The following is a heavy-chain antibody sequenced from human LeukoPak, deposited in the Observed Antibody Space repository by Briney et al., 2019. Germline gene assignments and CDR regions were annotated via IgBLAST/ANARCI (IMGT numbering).Heavy chain of an antibody. J-gene: IGHJ4*02. CDR1: GGSISSYY. CDR3: ARGYSSSWYAYFDY. D-gene: IGHD6-13*01. CDR2: IYYSGST. Sequence: SETLSLTCTVPGGSISSYYWSWIRQPPGKGLEWIGYIYYSGSTTYNPSLKSRVTISLDTSKNQFSLKLSSVTAADTAVYYCARGYSSSWYAYFDYWGQGTLVTVSS. V-gene: IGHV4-59*01.